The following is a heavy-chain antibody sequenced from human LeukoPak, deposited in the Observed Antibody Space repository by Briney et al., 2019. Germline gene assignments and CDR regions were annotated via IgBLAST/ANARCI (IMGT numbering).Heavy chain of an antibody. D-gene: IGHD2-21*02. J-gene: IGHJ4*02. CDR1: GGSISSGDYY. V-gene: IGHV4-30-4*01. Sequence: SETLSLTCTVSGGSISSGDYYWSWIRQPPGKGLEWIGYIYYSGSTYYNPSLKSRVTISVDTSKNQFSLKLSSVTAADTAVYYCAREGGGDSTLDYWGQGTLVPVSS. CDR3: AREGGGDSTLDY. CDR2: IYYSGST.